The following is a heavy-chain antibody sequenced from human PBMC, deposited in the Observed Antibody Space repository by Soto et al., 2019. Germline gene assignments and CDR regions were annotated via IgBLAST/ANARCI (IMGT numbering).Heavy chain of an antibody. CDR1: GGSISSYY. CDR3: AGVEGGLYYYYGMDV. CDR2: IYYSGST. V-gene: IGHV4-59*12. D-gene: IGHD3-16*01. Sequence: KTSETLSLTCTVSGGSISSYYWSWIRQPPGKGLEYIGYIYYSGSTNYNPSLKSRVTISVDKSKNQFSLKLSSVTAADTAVYYCAGVEGGLYYYYGMDVWGQGTTVTVSS. J-gene: IGHJ6*02.